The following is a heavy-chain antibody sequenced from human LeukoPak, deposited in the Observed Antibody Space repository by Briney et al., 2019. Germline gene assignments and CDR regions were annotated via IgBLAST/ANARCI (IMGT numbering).Heavy chain of an antibody. D-gene: IGHD3-3*01. Sequence: GGSLRLSCAASGFTFSNHGMNWVRQAPGKGLEWVSGISPSGDITYYADSVKGRFTISRDNSKNTLYLQMNSLRAEDTAVYYCASGIIFGSFDYWGQGTLVTVSS. CDR1: GFTFSNHG. CDR3: ASGIIFGSFDY. CDR2: ISPSGDIT. V-gene: IGHV3-23*01. J-gene: IGHJ4*02.